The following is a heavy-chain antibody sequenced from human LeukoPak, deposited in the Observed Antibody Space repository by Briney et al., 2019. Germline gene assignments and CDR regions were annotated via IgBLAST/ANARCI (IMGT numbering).Heavy chain of an antibody. V-gene: IGHV3-23*01. J-gene: IGHJ5*02. Sequence: PGGSLRLSCAASGFTFSSYAMSWVRQAPGKGLEWVSAISGSGGSTYYADSVKGRFTISRDNAKNSLYLQMNSLRAEDTAVYYCAREEREGLLWFGELLARDWFDPWGQGTLVTVSS. CDR2: ISGSGGST. CDR3: AREEREGLLWFGELLARDWFDP. D-gene: IGHD3-10*01. CDR1: GFTFSSYA.